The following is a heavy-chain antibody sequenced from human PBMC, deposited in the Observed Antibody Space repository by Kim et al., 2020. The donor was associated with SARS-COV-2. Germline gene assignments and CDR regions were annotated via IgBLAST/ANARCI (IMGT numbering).Heavy chain of an antibody. J-gene: IGHJ4*02. V-gene: IGHV3-23*01. D-gene: IGHD1-26*01. Sequence: ADSVKGRFTVSRDNSTNTLYLQMNSLRPEDTAVYYCAKYCSGTCYRGLDYWDQGTLVIVSS. CDR3: AKYCSGTCYRGLDY.